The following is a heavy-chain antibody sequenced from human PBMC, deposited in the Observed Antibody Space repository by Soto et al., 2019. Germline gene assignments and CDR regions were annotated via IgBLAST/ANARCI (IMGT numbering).Heavy chain of an antibody. Sequence: QVQLQQWGAGLVKPSETLYLSCAVYGQSVSGHSWAWLRQPPGKGLEWLGEINESGSTYYKPYIKSRVTIATATSTNNISLKLSAVSAAATSAYFNARVSGMGALQGEKEYVKYDYWGQGTLVNVSS. CDR3: ARVSGMGALQGEKEYVKYDY. V-gene: IGHV4-34*01. D-gene: IGHD3-16*01. J-gene: IGHJ4*02. CDR2: INESGST. CDR1: GQSVSGHS.